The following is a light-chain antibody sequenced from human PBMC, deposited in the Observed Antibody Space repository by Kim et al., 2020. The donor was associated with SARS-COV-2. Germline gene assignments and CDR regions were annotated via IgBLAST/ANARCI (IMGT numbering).Light chain of an antibody. Sequence: DIQMTQFPSSLSASVGDRVTITCRASQSINSHLNWYQQKPGKAPKLLIYATSTLQSGVPSRFSGSGSGTDFTLTISSLHPDDFATYYCQQSYSTLHTFGQGTKLEIK. V-gene: IGKV1-39*01. CDR3: QQSYSTLHT. CDR1: QSINSH. J-gene: IGKJ2*01. CDR2: ATS.